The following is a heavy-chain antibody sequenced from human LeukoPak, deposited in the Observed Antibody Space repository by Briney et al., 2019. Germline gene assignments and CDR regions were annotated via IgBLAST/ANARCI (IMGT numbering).Heavy chain of an antibody. CDR3: ARGGGEQWLVQPFDY. D-gene: IGHD6-19*01. Sequence: PSETLSLTCTVPGGSISSYYWSWIRQPPGKGLEWIGYIYYSGSTNYNPSLKSRVTISVDTSKNQFSLKLSSVTAADTAVYYCARGGGEQWLVQPFDYWGQGTLVTVSS. V-gene: IGHV4-59*01. CDR1: GGSISSYY. CDR2: IYYSGST. J-gene: IGHJ4*02.